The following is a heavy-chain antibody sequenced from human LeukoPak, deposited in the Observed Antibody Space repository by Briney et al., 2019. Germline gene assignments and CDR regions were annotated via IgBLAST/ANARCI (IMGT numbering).Heavy chain of an antibody. V-gene: IGHV3-33*01. CDR1: GFTFSSYG. Sequence: GGSLRLSCAASGFTFSSYGMHWVRQAPGKGLEWVAVIWYDGSNKYYADSVKGGFTISRDNSKNTLYLQMNSLRAEDTAVYYCARESRGYSYGHDYFDYWGQGTLVTVSS. D-gene: IGHD5-18*01. CDR3: ARESRGYSYGHDYFDY. J-gene: IGHJ4*02. CDR2: IWYDGSNK.